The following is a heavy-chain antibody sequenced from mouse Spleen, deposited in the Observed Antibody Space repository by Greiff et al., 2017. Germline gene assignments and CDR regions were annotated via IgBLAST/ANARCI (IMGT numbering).Heavy chain of an antibody. J-gene: IGHJ2*01. CDR1: GYTFTSYG. D-gene: IGHD4-1*01. CDR3: ARKELGREFDY. Sequence: QVQLKESGAELARPGASVKLSCKASGYTFTSYGISWVKQRTGQGLEWIGEIYPRSGNTYYNEKFKGKATLTADKSSSTAYMELRSLTSEDSAVYFCARKELGREFDYWGQGTTLTVSS. V-gene: IGHV1-81*01. CDR2: IYPRSGNT.